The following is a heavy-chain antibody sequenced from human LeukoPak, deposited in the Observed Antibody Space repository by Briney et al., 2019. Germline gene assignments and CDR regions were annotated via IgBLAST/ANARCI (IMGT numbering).Heavy chain of an antibody. CDR3: ARPSLQSPYYFDY. V-gene: IGHV7-4-1*02. Sequence: ASVKVSCKASGYTFTSYGISWVRQAPGQGLEWMGWIDTNTGNPTYAQGFTGRFVFSLDTSVSTASLQISSLKAEDTAVYYCARPSLQSPYYFDYWGQGTLVTVSS. CDR1: GYTFTSYG. CDR2: IDTNTGNP. J-gene: IGHJ4*02.